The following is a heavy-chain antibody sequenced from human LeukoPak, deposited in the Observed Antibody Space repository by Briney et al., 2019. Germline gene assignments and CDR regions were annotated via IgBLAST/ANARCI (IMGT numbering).Heavy chain of an antibody. CDR1: GGSISSYY. V-gene: IGHV4-59*01. CDR2: IYYSGST. J-gene: IGHJ4*02. D-gene: IGHD3-22*01. CDR3: ARGGYYYFDY. Sequence: SETLSLTCTVSGGSISSYYWCWIRHPPGKGLEWIWYIYYSGSTNYNPSLQSRVTISVDTSKNQFSLKLSSVTAADTAVYYCARGGYYYFDYWGQGTLVTVSS.